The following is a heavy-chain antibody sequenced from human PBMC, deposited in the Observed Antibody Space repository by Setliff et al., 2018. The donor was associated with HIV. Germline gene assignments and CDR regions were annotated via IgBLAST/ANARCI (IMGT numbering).Heavy chain of an antibody. CDR2: VFYTGST. D-gene: IGHD3-10*01. Sequence: PSETLSLTCSVSGGSISNFYWGWIRQPPGKGLEWIASVFYTGSTYYRPSLKSRVTLSVELSKNHFSLELTSVTAADTAVYYCARQSYYVTGSFYTDVFDLWGQGTVVTVSS. CDR3: ARQSYYVTGSFYTDVFDL. CDR1: GGSISNFY. J-gene: IGHJ3*01. V-gene: IGHV4-39*01.